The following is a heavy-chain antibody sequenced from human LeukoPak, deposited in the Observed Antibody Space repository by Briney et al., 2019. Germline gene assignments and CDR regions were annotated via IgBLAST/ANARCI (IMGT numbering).Heavy chain of an antibody. CDR2: INPNSGGT. V-gene: IGHV1-2*02. Sequence: ASVKVSCKASGYTFTGYYMHWVRQAPGQGLEWMGWINPNSGGTNYAQKFQGRVTMTRDTSISTAYMELSRLRSEDTAVYYCARDLTATMKIDYWGQGTQVTVSS. CDR3: ARDLTATMKIDY. J-gene: IGHJ4*02. CDR1: GYTFTGYY. D-gene: IGHD5-12*01.